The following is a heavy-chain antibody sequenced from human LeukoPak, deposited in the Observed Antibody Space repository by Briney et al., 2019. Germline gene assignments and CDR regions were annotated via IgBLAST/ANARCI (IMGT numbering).Heavy chain of an antibody. Sequence: SETLSLSCEVSGYSISSGYFWAWIRQSPGKGLEVIAGIFHDGRTYYNPSLQSRVTISVDTFRNRFSLKLKSMTAADAAVYYCARDIGWTKGPFDYWGQGTLVTVSS. CDR3: ARDIGWTKGPFDY. CDR2: IFHDGRT. CDR1: GYSISSGYF. J-gene: IGHJ4*02. D-gene: IGHD2-15*01. V-gene: IGHV4-38-2*01.